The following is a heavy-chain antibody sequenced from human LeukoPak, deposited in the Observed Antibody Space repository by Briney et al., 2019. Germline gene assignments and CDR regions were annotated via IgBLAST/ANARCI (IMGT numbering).Heavy chain of an antibody. CDR2: INPNSGGT. J-gene: IGHJ6*03. Sequence: ASVKVSCKASGYTFTGYYMHWVRQAPGQGLEWMGWINPNSGGTNYAQKFQGRVTMTRDTSISTAYMELSRLRSDDTAVYYCARGPRGGNYGLLYYYYYMDVWGKGTTVTVSS. CDR1: GYTFTGYY. D-gene: IGHD3-3*01. V-gene: IGHV1-2*02. CDR3: ARGPRGGNYGLLYYYYYMDV.